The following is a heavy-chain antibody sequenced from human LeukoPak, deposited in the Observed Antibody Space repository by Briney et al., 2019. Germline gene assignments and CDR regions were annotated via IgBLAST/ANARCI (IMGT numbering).Heavy chain of an antibody. D-gene: IGHD3-22*01. Sequence: SETLSLTCTVSGGSISSSNWWSWVRPPPGKGLEWIGEIYHSGSTNYNPSLKSRVTISVDKSKNQFSLKLSSVTAADTALYYCARGSIVAPGFGYWGQGTLVTVSS. CDR2: IYHSGST. J-gene: IGHJ4*02. CDR3: ARGSIVAPGFGY. CDR1: GGSISSSNW. V-gene: IGHV4-4*02.